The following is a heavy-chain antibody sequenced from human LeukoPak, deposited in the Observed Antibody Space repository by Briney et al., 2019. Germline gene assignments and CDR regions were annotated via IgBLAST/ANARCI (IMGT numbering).Heavy chain of an antibody. D-gene: IGHD4-17*01. CDR3: ARRTPTVTTEVGYFDY. Sequence: PSETLSLTCTVSGGSISSSSYYWSWIRQPPGKGLEWIGEINHSGSTDYNPSLKSRVTISVDTSKNQFSLKLSSVTAADTAVYYCARRTPTVTTEVGYFDYWGQGTLVTVSS. CDR2: INHSGST. J-gene: IGHJ4*02. CDR1: GGSISSSSYY. V-gene: IGHV4-39*07.